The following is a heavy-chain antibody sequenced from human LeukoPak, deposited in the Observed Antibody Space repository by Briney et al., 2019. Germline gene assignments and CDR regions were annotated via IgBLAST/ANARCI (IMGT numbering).Heavy chain of an antibody. J-gene: IGHJ4*02. CDR1: GFTFSNYY. Sequence: PGGSLRLSCAASGFTFSNYYMSWIRQAPGKGLDWISYISNGATSMSYADSVKGRFTISRDSAKNSLYLQMNNLTAEDTAVYYCARLIKFGTSGYSFDYWGQGTLVTVSS. CDR2: ISNGATSM. D-gene: IGHD3-16*01. CDR3: ARLIKFGTSGYSFDY. V-gene: IGHV3-11*04.